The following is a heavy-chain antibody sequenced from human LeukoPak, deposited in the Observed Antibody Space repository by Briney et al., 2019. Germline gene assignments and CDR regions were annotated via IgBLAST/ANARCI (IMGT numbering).Heavy chain of an antibody. CDR3: AKDLRGSSTGWPTFDC. CDR1: GFTFSNYG. V-gene: IGHV3-33*06. D-gene: IGHD2-2*01. Sequence: AGGSLRLSCAASGFTFSNYGMHWVRQAPGKGLEWVAVIWYDASNKYYVDSVKGRFTISRDNSKNTVYLQMNSLRAEDTAVYYCAKDLRGSSTGWPTFDCWGQGTLVTVSS. J-gene: IGHJ4*02. CDR2: IWYDASNK.